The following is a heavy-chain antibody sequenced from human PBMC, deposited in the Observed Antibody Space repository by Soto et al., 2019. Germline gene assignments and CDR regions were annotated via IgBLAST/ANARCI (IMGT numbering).Heavy chain of an antibody. V-gene: IGHV6-1*01. Sequence: PSQTLSLTCAISGDSVSSNSAAWNWIRQSPSRGLEWLGRTYYRSKWYNDYAVSVKSRITINPDTSKNQFSLQWSSLKASDTAMYYCARHGEMATILPYYYYGMDVWGQGTTVTVSS. D-gene: IGHD5-12*01. CDR3: ARHGEMATILPYYYYGMDV. CDR2: TYYRSKWYN. J-gene: IGHJ6*02. CDR1: GDSVSSNSAA.